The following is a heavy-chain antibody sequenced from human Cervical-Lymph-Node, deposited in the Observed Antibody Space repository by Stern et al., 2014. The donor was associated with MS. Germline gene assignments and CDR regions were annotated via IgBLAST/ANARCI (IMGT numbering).Heavy chain of an antibody. CDR2: ISGSSSST. CDR3: TKDHRIAAPGSTPFDY. V-gene: IGHV3-23*04. D-gene: IGHD6-13*01. Sequence: EDQLVESGGGLVQPGGSLRLSCAASGFTFNIYAMNWVRQTPEKGLEWVSAISGSSSSTYYADSVKGRFPISRDNSKKTLYLQMSSLRAEDTAVYYCTKDHRIAAPGSTPFDYWGPGTQVTVSS. J-gene: IGHJ4*02. CDR1: GFTFNIYA.